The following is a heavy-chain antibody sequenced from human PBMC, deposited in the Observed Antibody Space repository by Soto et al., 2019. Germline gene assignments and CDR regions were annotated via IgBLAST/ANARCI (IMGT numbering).Heavy chain of an antibody. J-gene: IGHJ4*02. CDR2: IYYSGST. CDR3: AIQSRSPGWFDY. Sequence: SETLSLTCTVSGGSISSYYWSWIRQPPGKGLEWIGYIYYSGSTNYNPSLKSRVTISVDTSKNQFSLKLSSVTAADTAVYYCAIQSRSPGWFDYRGQGTLVTVSS. V-gene: IGHV4-59*08. CDR1: GGSISSYY. D-gene: IGHD6-19*01.